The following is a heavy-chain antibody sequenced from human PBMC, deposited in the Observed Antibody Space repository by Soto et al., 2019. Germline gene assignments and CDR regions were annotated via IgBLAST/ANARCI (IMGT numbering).Heavy chain of an antibody. CDR2: IKQDGGET. CDR3: ARVSGYGGVTFDY. V-gene: IGHV3-7*01. J-gene: IGHJ4*02. Sequence: GGSLRLSCGASGFSFSGSRMSWVRQAPGKGLEWVATIKQDGGETWYMDSVKGRFTVSRDNAKNSLFLQLSSLGAEDTAVYYCARVSGYGGVTFDYWGQGTPVTVSS. D-gene: IGHD5-12*01. CDR1: GFSFSGSR.